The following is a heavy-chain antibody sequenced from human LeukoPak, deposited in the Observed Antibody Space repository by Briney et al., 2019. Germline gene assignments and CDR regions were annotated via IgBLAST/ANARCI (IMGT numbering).Heavy chain of an antibody. Sequence: GGSLRLSCAASGFTVSSNYMSWVRQAPGKGLERVSVIYSGGSTYYADSVKGRFTISRDNSKNTLYLQMNSLRAEDTAVYYCARESGDYYYMDVWGKGTTVTVSS. V-gene: IGHV3-53*01. CDR1: GFTVSSNY. D-gene: IGHD7-27*01. J-gene: IGHJ6*03. CDR3: ARESGDYYYMDV. CDR2: IYSGGST.